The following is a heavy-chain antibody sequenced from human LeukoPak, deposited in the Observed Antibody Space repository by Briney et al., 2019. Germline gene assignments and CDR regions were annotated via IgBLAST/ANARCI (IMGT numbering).Heavy chain of an antibody. CDR2: ISHSGSSI. J-gene: IGHJ4*02. CDR1: GFTFSNYL. Sequence: GGSLRLSCVASGFTFSNYLMNWVRQAPGKGLEWVSGISHSGSSIYYADSVKGRFTISRDNSKNTLYLQMDRLRVEDAAVYYCAMALDYWGQGTLVTVSS. CDR3: AMALDY. V-gene: IGHV3-23*01.